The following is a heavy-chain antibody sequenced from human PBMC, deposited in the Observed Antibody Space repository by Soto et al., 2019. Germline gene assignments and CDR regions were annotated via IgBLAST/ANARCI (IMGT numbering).Heavy chain of an antibody. V-gene: IGHV4-30-2*01. J-gene: IGHJ4*02. CDR2: IYHSGST. Sequence: KTSETLSLTCAVSGGSISSGGYSWSWIRQPPGKGLEWIGYIYHSGSTYYNPSLKSRVTISVDRSKNQFSLKLSSVTAADTAVYYCARGPRGFYDSSGYQPFDYWGQGTLVTVSS. CDR3: ARGPRGFYDSSGYQPFDY. CDR1: GGSISSGGYS. D-gene: IGHD3-22*01.